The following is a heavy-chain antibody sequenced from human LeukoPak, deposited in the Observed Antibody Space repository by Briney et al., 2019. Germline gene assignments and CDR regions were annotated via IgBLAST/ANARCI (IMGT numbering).Heavy chain of an antibody. CDR2: ISSSGSTM. J-gene: IGHJ4*02. CDR1: GFTFSDYY. V-gene: IGHV3-11*04. D-gene: IGHD2-2*01. CDR3: ARHYSVVVPAAIDYFDY. Sequence: GGSLRLSCAASGFTFSDYYMSWVRQAPGKGLEWVSYISSSGSTMYYADSVKGRFTISRDNAKNSLYLQMNSLRAEDTAVYYCARHYSVVVPAAIDYFDYWGQGTLVTVSS.